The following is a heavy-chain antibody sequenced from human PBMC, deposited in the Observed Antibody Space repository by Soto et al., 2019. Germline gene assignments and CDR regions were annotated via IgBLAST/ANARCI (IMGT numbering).Heavy chain of an antibody. CDR3: ARSLVGATPNWFDP. D-gene: IGHD1-26*01. CDR1: GGSISSYY. J-gene: IGHJ5*02. CDR2: IYYSGST. V-gene: IGHV4-59*01. Sequence: SETLSLTCTVSGGSISSYYWSWIRQPPGKGLEWIGYIYYSGSTNYNPSLKSRVTISVDTSKNQFSLKLSSVTAADTAVYYCARSLVGATPNWFDPWGQGTLVTVSS.